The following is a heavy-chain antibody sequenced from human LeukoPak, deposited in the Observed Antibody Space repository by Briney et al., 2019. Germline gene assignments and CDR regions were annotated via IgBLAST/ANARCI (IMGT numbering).Heavy chain of an antibody. CDR3: AKDRGAMLYYFDY. V-gene: IGHV3-9*03. D-gene: IGHD3-16*01. Sequence: PGRSLRLSCAASGSTFDDYAMHWVRQAPGKGLEWVSGISWNSGSIGYADSVKGRFTISRDNAKNSLYLQMNSLRAEDMALYYCAKDRGAMLYYFDYWGQGTLVTVSS. CDR2: ISWNSGSI. CDR1: GSTFDDYA. J-gene: IGHJ4*02.